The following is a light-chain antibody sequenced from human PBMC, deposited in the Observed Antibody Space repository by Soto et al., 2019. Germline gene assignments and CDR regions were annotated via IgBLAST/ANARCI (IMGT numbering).Light chain of an antibody. CDR3: QQRSNWPST. V-gene: IGKV3-11*01. Sequence: EIVLTQSPATLSLSPGDRATLSCSASQRVSSYLAWYQQKPGQAPRLLIYDASNRATGIPARFSGSGSGTDFTLTITSLEPEEFEVYYCQQRSNWPSTFGGGTKVEIK. J-gene: IGKJ4*01. CDR1: QRVSSY. CDR2: DAS.